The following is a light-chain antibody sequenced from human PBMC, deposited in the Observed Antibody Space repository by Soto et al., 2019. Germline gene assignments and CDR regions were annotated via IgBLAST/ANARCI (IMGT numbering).Light chain of an antibody. CDR3: QKYNSAPRT. CDR1: QGISNY. V-gene: IGKV1-27*01. CDR2: AAS. Sequence: DIQMTQSPSSLSASVGDRVTITCRASQGISNYLAWYQQKPGKVPKLLIYAASTLQSGVTSRFSGSGSGTEFTLTISSLQPEDVATYYCQKYNSAPRTLGQGTKVEIK. J-gene: IGKJ1*01.